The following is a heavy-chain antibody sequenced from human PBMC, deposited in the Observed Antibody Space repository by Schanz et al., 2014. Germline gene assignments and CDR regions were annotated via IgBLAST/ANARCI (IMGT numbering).Heavy chain of an antibody. V-gene: IGHV3-9*01. Sequence: EVQLVESGGGLVQPGRSLRLSCAASGFPFDDYAMHWVRQAPGKGLEWVSGISWYSGSIGYEVSVKGRFTISRDNAKNSLYLQMNSLRAEDTALYFCVKDIYDFWSGNFDYWGQGTLVTVSS. D-gene: IGHD3-3*01. CDR2: ISWYSGSI. CDR1: GFPFDDYA. CDR3: VKDIYDFWSGNFDY. J-gene: IGHJ4*02.